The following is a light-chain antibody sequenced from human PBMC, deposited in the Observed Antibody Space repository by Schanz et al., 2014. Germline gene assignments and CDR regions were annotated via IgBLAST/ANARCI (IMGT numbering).Light chain of an antibody. Sequence: QSALTQPASVSGSPGQSITISCTGTSRDVGGYDFVSWYQQHPGKAPKLMIYDVDKRPSGASDRFSGSKSGNTASLTISGLQAEDDADYYCSSFSSITPVVFGGGTKVTVL. V-gene: IGLV2-14*03. CDR2: DVD. J-gene: IGLJ3*02. CDR3: SSFSSITPVV. CDR1: SRDVGGYDF.